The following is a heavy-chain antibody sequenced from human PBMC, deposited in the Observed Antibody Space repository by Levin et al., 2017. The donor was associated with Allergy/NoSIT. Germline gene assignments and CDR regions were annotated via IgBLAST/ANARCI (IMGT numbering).Heavy chain of an antibody. Sequence: PGGSLRLSCAASGFTFSSYSMNWVRQAPGKGLEWVSSISSSSSYIYYADSVKGRFTISRDNAKNSLYLQMNSLRAEDTAVYYCARDPSRLYDFWSGDYHPYAFDIWGQGTMVTVSS. D-gene: IGHD3-3*01. CDR1: GFTFSSYS. V-gene: IGHV3-21*01. CDR3: ARDPSRLYDFWSGDYHPYAFDI. J-gene: IGHJ3*02. CDR2: ISSSSSYI.